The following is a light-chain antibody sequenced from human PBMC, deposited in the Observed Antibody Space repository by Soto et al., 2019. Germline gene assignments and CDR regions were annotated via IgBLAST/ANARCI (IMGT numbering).Light chain of an antibody. J-gene: IGKJ4*01. Sequence: EIVLTQSPGTLSLSPGARATLSCRASQSISSSPLAWYQQKPGQAPRLLIYGASSRATGIPDTFSGSGSGADFTLTISRLEPEDFAVYYCQQCNDSPLTFGGGTKGESK. CDR1: QSISSSP. CDR3: QQCNDSPLT. V-gene: IGKV3-20*01. CDR2: GAS.